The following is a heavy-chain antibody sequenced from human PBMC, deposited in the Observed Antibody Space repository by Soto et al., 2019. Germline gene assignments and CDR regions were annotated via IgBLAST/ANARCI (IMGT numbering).Heavy chain of an antibody. CDR3: ARDTPGKAAAGKGWLPPSPGFDP. V-gene: IGHV1-69*13. Sequence: SVKVSCKASGGTFSSYAISWVRQAPGQGLEWMGGIIPIFGTANYAQKFQGRVTITADESTSTAYMELSSLRSEDTAVYYCARDTPGKAAAGKGWLPPSPGFDPWGQGTLVTVSS. D-gene: IGHD6-13*01. CDR1: GGTFSSYA. CDR2: IIPIFGTA. J-gene: IGHJ5*01.